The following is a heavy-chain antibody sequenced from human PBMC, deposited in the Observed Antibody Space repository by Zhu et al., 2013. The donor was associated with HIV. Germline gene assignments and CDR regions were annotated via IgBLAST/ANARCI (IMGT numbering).Heavy chain of an antibody. Sequence: VQLVQSGAEVKKPGLSEGSCKASGYTFTSYYMHWVRQAPGQGLEWMGIINPSGGSTSYAQKFQGRVTMTRDTSTSTVYMELSSLRSEDTAVYYCARVRTAAGTIDYWGQGTLVTVSS. CDR1: GYTFTSYY. J-gene: IGHJ4*02. CDR3: ARVRTAAGTIDY. D-gene: IGHD6-13*01. V-gene: IGHV1-46*01. CDR2: INPSGGST.